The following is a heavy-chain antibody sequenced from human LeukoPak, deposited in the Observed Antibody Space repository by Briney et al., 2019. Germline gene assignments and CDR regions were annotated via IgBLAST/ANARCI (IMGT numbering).Heavy chain of an antibody. CDR2: ISSGGSTI. D-gene: IGHD3-10*02. Sequence: GGSLRLSCAASGFTFSSYEMNWVRQAPGKGLEWVSYISSGGSTIYYADSVKGRFTISRDNAKNSLYLQMNSLRAEDTAVYYCAELGITMIGGVWGKGTTVTISS. CDR3: AELGITMIGGV. J-gene: IGHJ6*04. CDR1: GFTFSSYE. V-gene: IGHV3-48*03.